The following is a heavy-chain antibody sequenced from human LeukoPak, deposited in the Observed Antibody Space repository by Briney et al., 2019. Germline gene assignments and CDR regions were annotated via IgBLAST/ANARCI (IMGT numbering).Heavy chain of an antibody. D-gene: IGHD6-6*01. V-gene: IGHV1-18*01. J-gene: IGHJ5*02. Sequence: ASVKVSCKASGYTFTDYGITWVRQAPGQGLEWMGWISAYNGDTNYAQKIQDRVTMTTDTSTRTAYMELRSLRYDDTAVYYRARGGAARRDNWFDPWGQGTLVTVSS. CDR3: ARGGAARRDNWFDP. CDR2: ISAYNGDT. CDR1: GYTFTDYG.